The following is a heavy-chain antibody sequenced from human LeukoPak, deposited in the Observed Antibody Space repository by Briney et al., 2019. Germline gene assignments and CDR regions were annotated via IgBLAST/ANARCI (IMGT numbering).Heavy chain of an antibody. CDR1: GGSISSYY. CDR2: IYYSGST. CDR3: ARGRTPYYYYGMDV. J-gene: IGHJ6*02. V-gene: IGHV4-59*01. Sequence: SETLSLTCTVSGGSISSYYWSWLRQPPGKGLEWVGYIYYSGSTNYNPSLKSRVTISVDTSKNQFSLKLSSVTAADTAVYYCARGRTPYYYYGMDVWGQGTTVTVSS.